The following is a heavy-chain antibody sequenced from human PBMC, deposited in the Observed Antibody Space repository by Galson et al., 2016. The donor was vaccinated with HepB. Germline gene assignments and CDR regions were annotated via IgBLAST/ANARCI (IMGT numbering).Heavy chain of an antibody. Sequence: QSGAEVKKPGESLRISCKGSGYIFTKYWISWVRQMPGKGLEWMGRIDPSDSYTSYSPSFQGHVTISADKSISTAYLQWSSLRASDTAIYYCAISRPDIVGVPPSMLEYPMAHFYSYYGMDVWGQGTTVTVSS. CDR3: AISRPDIVGVPPSMLEYPMAHFYSYYGMDV. CDR2: IDPSDSYT. CDR1: GYIFTKYW. J-gene: IGHJ6*02. D-gene: IGHD2-2*01. V-gene: IGHV5-10-1*01.